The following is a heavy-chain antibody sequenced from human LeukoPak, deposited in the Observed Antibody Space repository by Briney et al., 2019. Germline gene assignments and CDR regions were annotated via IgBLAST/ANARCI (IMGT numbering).Heavy chain of an antibody. CDR1: GFTFSSYW. J-gene: IGHJ3*02. D-gene: IGHD2-15*01. Sequence: PGGSLRLSCAASGFTFSSYWMSWVRQAPGKGLEWVANIKQDGSEKYYVDSVKGRFTISRDNAKNSLYLQMNSLRAEDTAVYYCAHARGYSPFDMWGQGTMVTVSS. V-gene: IGHV3-7*01. CDR3: AHARGYSPFDM. CDR2: IKQDGSEK.